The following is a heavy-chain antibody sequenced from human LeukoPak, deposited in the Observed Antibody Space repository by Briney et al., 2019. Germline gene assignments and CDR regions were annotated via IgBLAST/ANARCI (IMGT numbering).Heavy chain of an antibody. CDR2: IYPGDSGS. CDR3: ARDSSGEYYSARWYFDV. V-gene: IGHV5-51*01. Sequence: GESLKISCKGSGYSFTNYWIAWVRQRPGKGLEWMGIIYPGDSGSRYSPSFQGQVTISADKSISTAYLQWSSLKASDTAVYYCARDSSGEYYSARWYFDVWGRGTLVTVSS. CDR1: GYSFTNYW. J-gene: IGHJ2*01. D-gene: IGHD3-22*01.